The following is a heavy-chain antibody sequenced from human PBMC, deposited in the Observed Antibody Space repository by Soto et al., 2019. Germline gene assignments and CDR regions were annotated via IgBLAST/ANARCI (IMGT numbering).Heavy chain of an antibody. Sequence: SETLSLTCTVSGCSISSGGYYWSWIRQHPGKGLEWIGYIYYSGSTYYNPSLKSRVTISVDTSKNQFSLKLSSVTAADTAVYYCARVGTTGYYYYYMDVWGKGTTVTVSS. CDR1: GCSISSGGYY. D-gene: IGHD1-1*01. V-gene: IGHV4-31*03. CDR3: ARVGTTGYYYYYMDV. CDR2: IYYSGST. J-gene: IGHJ6*03.